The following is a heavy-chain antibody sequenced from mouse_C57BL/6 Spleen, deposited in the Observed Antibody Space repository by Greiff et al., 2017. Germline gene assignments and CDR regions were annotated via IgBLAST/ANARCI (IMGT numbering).Heavy chain of an antibody. V-gene: IGHV1-55*01. CDR2: IYPGSGST. CDR3: ARVSYYSNYLDY. CDR1: GYTFTSYW. D-gene: IGHD2-5*01. Sequence: QVQLKPPGAELVKPGASVKMSCKASGYTFTSYWITWVKQRPGQGLEWIGDIYPGSGSTNYNEKFKSKATLTVDTSSSTAYMQLSSLTSEDSAVYYCARVSYYSNYLDYWGQGTTLTVSS. J-gene: IGHJ2*01.